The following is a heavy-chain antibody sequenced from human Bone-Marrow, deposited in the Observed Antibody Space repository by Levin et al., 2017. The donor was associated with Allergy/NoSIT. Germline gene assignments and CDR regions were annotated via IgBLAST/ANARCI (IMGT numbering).Heavy chain of an antibody. Sequence: GASVKVSCKASGYTFTGYYMHWVRQAPGQGLEWMGWINPNSGGTNYAQKFQGRVTMTRDTSISTAYMELSRLRSDDTAVYYCASSPPALTARPFDLYWFDPWGQGTLVTVSS. V-gene: IGHV1-2*02. D-gene: IGHD6-6*01. CDR3: ASSPPALTARPFDLYWFDP. CDR2: INPNSGGT. J-gene: IGHJ5*02. CDR1: GYTFTGYY.